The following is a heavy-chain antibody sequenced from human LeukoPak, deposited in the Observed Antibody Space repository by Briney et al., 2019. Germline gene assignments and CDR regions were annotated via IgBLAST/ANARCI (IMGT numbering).Heavy chain of an antibody. D-gene: IGHD3-3*01. CDR3: ARGLRLRFLEWLPQGYYWFDP. CDR2: INPNSGGT. Sequence: ASVKVSCKASGYTFTGYYMHWVRQAPGQGLEWMGWINPNSGGTNYAQKFQGRVTITRNTSISTAYMELSSLRSEDTAVYYCARGLRLRFLEWLPQGYYWFDPWGQGTLVTVSS. CDR1: GYTFTGYY. V-gene: IGHV1-2*02. J-gene: IGHJ5*02.